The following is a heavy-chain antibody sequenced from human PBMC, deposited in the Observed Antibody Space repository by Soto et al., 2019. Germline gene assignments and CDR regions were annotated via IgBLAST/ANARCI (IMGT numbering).Heavy chain of an antibody. CDR1: GLTFSSYW. D-gene: IGHD3-22*01. CDR3: ASAYYYDSSGYSPGGY. V-gene: IGHV3-7*01. J-gene: IGHJ4*02. CDR2: IKQDGSQK. Sequence: PGGSLRLSCAASGLTFSSYWMSWVRQAPGKGLEWVANIKQDGSQKYYVDSVKGRFTISRDNAKNSLYLQMNSLRVEDTAVYYCASAYYYDSSGYSPGGYWGQGTLVTVSS.